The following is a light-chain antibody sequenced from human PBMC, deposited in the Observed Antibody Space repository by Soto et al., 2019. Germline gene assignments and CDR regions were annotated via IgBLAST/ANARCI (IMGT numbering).Light chain of an antibody. V-gene: IGKV3-20*01. CDR2: GAS. Sequence: EIVLAQSPGTLSLSPGERATLSCRASQSVGSTYLAWYQQKPGQAPRLLIYGASRRATGIPDRFSGSGSGTDFTLTMSRLEPEDLELYYCQQYDRSQLNFGGGTKADI. CDR1: QSVGSTY. J-gene: IGKJ4*01. CDR3: QQYDRSQLN.